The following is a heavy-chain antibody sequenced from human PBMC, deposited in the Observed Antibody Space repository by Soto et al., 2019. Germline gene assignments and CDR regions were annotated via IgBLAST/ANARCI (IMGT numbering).Heavy chain of an antibody. Sequence: SETLSLTCTVSGGSVSRGSYYWSWIRQPPGKGLEWIGYIYYSGSTNYNPSLKSRVTISLDTSNNQFSLKLGSVTAADTAVYYWARDNTGDYYFYGMDVWGQGTTVTVSS. CDR2: IYYSGST. V-gene: IGHV4-61*01. CDR1: GGSVSRGSYY. D-gene: IGHD3-10*01. J-gene: IGHJ6*02. CDR3: ARDNTGDYYFYGMDV.